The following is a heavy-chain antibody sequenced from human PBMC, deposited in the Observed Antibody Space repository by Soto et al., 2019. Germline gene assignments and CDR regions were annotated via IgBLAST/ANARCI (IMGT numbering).Heavy chain of an antibody. V-gene: IGHV1-69*06. D-gene: IGHD3-3*01. CDR3: NRGSEYDLWSGYL. Sequence: QERLVQSGAEVRKPGSSAKVSCKVTGGTSTIYAINWVRQYPGQGLEWMGVIVPMCGPSKYAQKFQGRVTITADTSTSIAYMELRSLRSADTAVYYCNRGSEYDLWSGYLWGQGILVSVSS. CDR2: IVPMCGPS. CDR1: GGTSTIYA. J-gene: IGHJ4*02.